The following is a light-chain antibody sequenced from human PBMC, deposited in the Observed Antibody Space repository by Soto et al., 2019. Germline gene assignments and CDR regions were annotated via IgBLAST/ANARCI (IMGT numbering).Light chain of an antibody. CDR3: QDYGTSRT. V-gene: IGKV3-20*01. CDR1: QTVSSTY. CDR2: GAS. J-gene: IGKJ1*01. Sequence: VLTQSPGTLSLSPGERATISCRASQTVSSTYLAWYQQRPGQAPRLLIYGASSRATGIPDRFSGSGSETDFTLTISRLEPDDFAVYYCQDYGTSRTFGQGTKVDIK.